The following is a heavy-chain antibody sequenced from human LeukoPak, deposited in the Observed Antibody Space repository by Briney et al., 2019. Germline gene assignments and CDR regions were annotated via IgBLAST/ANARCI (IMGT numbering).Heavy chain of an antibody. V-gene: IGHV1-8*01. D-gene: IGHD1-1*01. CDR3: AREKGEIQYYYYMDV. Sequence: GASVKVSCKASGYTFTSYDINWVRQATGQGLEWMGWMNPNSGNTGYAQKFQGRVTMTRNTSISTAYMELSSLRSEDTAVYYCAREKGEIQYYYYMDVWGKGTTVTVSS. CDR2: MNPNSGNT. J-gene: IGHJ6*03. CDR1: GYTFTSYD.